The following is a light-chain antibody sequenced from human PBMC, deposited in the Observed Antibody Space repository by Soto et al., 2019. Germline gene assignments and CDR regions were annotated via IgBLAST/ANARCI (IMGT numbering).Light chain of an antibody. V-gene: IGKV4-1*01. CDR1: QSVLSNNNNY. J-gene: IGKJ5*01. CDR3: QQYHSAPIT. CDR2: WAS. Sequence: DFVMTQSPDSLPVSLGERATINCKSSQSVLSNNNNYVAWFQQKPGQPPRLFIYWASTRGSGVPDRFSGSGSGTDFTLTISNVEAEDVAIYYCQQYHSAPITFGQGTRLEIK.